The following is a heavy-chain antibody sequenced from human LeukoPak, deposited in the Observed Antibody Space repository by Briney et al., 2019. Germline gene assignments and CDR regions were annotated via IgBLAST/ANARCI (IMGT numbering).Heavy chain of an antibody. J-gene: IGHJ4*02. CDR3: ARPMRALSGSYDY. V-gene: IGHV3-64*01. D-gene: IGHD1-26*01. CDR1: GFSFRDAW. CDR2: ISSNGGSI. Sequence: PGGSLRLSCEASGFSFRDAWMTWVRQAPGKGLEYVSTISSNGGSIYYANSVKGRFTISRDNSKNTLYLQMGSLRAEDMAVYYCARPMRALSGSYDYWGQGTLVTVSS.